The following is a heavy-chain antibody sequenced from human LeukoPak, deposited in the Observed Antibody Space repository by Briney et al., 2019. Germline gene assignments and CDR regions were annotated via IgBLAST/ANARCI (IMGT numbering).Heavy chain of an antibody. V-gene: IGHV4-4*02. CDR2: IYDSGST. D-gene: IGHD4-17*01. J-gene: IGHJ3*02. Sequence: PSGTLSLTCAVSGGSISSSNWWSWVRQPPGKGLEWIGEIYDSGSTNYNPSLKSRVTISVDKSKNQFSLKLSSVTAADTAVYYCARVTTVTYGHAFDIWGQGTMVTVSS. CDR1: GGSISSSNW. CDR3: ARVTTVTYGHAFDI.